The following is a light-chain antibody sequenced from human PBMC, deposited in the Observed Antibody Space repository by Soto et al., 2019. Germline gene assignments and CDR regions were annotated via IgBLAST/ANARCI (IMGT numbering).Light chain of an antibody. CDR2: AAS. Sequence: DIQMTQSPSSLSASVGDRVTITCRASQSISSYLNWYQQKPGKAPKXLIYAASSLQSGVPSRFSGSGSGTDFTITISSLQPEDFATYYCQQSYSTPPTFGQGTKVDIK. CDR1: QSISSY. J-gene: IGKJ1*01. V-gene: IGKV1-39*01. CDR3: QQSYSTPPT.